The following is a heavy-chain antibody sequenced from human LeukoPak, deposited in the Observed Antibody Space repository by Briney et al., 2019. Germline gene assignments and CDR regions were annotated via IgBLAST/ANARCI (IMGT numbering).Heavy chain of an antibody. CDR2: INWDGTST. CDR1: GFTFSSFW. CDR3: ARGKYYYMDV. Sequence: PGGSLRLSCAASGFTFSSFWMHWVRQAPGKGLEWVSGINWDGTSTGYADSVKGRFTISRDNAKNSLYLQMNSLRAEDTALYYCARGKYYYMDVWGKGTTVTVSS. J-gene: IGHJ6*03. V-gene: IGHV3-20*04.